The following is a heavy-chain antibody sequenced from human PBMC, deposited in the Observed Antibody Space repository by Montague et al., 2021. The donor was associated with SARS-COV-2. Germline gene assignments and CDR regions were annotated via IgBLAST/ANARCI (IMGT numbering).Heavy chain of an antibody. Sequence: SETLSLTCTVSGGSISGSNYYWAWIRQPPGKGLEWIGSIYYSGSTYDNPSLKSRVSISVDTSKNQFSLKLNSVTAADTAVYYCARLLLELPGDYWAREPWSPSPQ. J-gene: IGHJ4*02. CDR3: ARLLLELPGDY. CDR2: IYYSGST. CDR1: GGSISGSNYY. V-gene: IGHV4-39*01. D-gene: IGHD1-7*01.